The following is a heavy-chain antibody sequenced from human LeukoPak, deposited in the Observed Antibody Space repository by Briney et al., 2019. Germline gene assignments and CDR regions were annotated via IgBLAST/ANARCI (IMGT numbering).Heavy chain of an antibody. D-gene: IGHD6-19*01. Sequence: SETLSLTCTVSGYSISSGYYWGWIRQPPGKGLEWIGSIYHSGSTYYNPSLKSRVTISVDTSKNQFSLKLSSVTAADTAVYYCARGAQYSSALTHNDYWSQGTLVTVSS. J-gene: IGHJ4*02. CDR1: GYSISSGYY. CDR3: ARGAQYSSALTHNDY. CDR2: IYHSGST. V-gene: IGHV4-38-2*02.